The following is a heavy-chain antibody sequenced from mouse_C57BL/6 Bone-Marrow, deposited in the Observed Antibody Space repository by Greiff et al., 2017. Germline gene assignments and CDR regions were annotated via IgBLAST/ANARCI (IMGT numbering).Heavy chain of an antibody. CDR3: AREGYYYGSSLGY. CDR1: GYTFTSYW. CDR2: IHPNSGST. D-gene: IGHD1-1*01. J-gene: IGHJ2*01. V-gene: IGHV1-64*01. Sequence: QVQLQQSGAELVKPGASVKLSCKASGYTFTSYWMHWVKQRPGQGLEWIGMIHPNSGSTNYNEKFKSKATLTVDKSSSTAYMQLSSLTSEDSAVYYCAREGYYYGSSLGYWGQGTTRTVSS.